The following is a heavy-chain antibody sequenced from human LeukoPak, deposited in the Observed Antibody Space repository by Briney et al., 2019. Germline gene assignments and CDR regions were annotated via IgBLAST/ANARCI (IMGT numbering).Heavy chain of an antibody. Sequence: GGSLRLSCAASGFTFSSYSMNWVRQAPGKGLEWVSSISSSSSYIYYADSVKGRFTISRDNAKNSLYLQMNSLRAEDTAVYYCARDRYQLLYFGEGYYYYYGMDVWGQGTTVTVSS. CDR3: ARDRYQLLYFGEGYYYYYGMDV. V-gene: IGHV3-21*01. J-gene: IGHJ6*02. CDR1: GFTFSSYS. CDR2: ISSSSSYI. D-gene: IGHD2-2*02.